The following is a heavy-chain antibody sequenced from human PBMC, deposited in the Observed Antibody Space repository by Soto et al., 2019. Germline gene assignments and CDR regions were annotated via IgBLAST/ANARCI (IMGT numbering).Heavy chain of an antibody. Sequence: GGSLRLSCAASGFTFSSYTMNWVRQAPGKGLEWVSSISSSSSYIYYADSVKGRFTISRDNAKNSLYLQMNSLRAEDTAVFYCARLIYGDLVDYWGQGTLVTVSS. D-gene: IGHD4-17*01. J-gene: IGHJ4*02. CDR2: ISSSSSYI. V-gene: IGHV3-21*01. CDR1: GFTFSSYT. CDR3: ARLIYGDLVDY.